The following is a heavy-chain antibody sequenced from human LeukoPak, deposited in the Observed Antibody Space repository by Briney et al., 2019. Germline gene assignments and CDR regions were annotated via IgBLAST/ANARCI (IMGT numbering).Heavy chain of an antibody. CDR2: IRSDGGYS. D-gene: IGHD3-22*01. Sequence: GGSLRLSCAASGFTFSNYDIHWVRQAPGKGLEGVSFIRSDGGYSSYADPVRGRFTISRDNSNNMLSLQMDSLRTEDTAIYYCVSYYWDYWGQGTLVTVSS. V-gene: IGHV3-30*02. CDR3: VSYYWDY. J-gene: IGHJ4*02. CDR1: GFTFSNYD.